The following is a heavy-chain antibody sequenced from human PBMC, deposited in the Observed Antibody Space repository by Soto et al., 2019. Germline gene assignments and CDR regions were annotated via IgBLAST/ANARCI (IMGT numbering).Heavy chain of an antibody. CDR3: ARGRVDTAMYYYYGMEV. D-gene: IGHD5-18*01. CDR1: GGTFSSYA. CDR2: IIPIFGTA. J-gene: IGHJ6*02. Sequence: SVKVSCKASGGTFSSYAISWVRQAPGQGLEWMGGIIPIFGTANYAQKFQGRVTITADESTSTAYMELSSLRSEDTAVYYCARGRVDTAMYYYYGMEVWGQGTTVTVSS. V-gene: IGHV1-69*13.